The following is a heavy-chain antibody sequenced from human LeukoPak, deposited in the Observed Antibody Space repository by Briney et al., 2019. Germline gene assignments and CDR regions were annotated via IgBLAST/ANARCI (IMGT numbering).Heavy chain of an antibody. V-gene: IGHV5-51*01. CDR2: IYPGDSDT. D-gene: IGHD6-13*01. CDR1: GYSFTSYW. J-gene: IGHJ4*02. Sequence: GESLKISCKGSGYSFTSYWIGWVRQMPGKGLEWMGIIYPGDSDTRYSPSFQGRVTISADEYISTAYLQWSSLKASDTAMYYCARLGRYSRYYDFDYWGQGTLVTVSS. CDR3: ARLGRYSRYYDFDY.